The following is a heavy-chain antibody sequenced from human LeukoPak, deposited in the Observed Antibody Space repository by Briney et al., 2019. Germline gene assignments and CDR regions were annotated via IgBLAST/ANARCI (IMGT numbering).Heavy chain of an antibody. V-gene: IGHV1-2*02. CDR2: INPNSGGT. CDR1: GYTFTGYC. J-gene: IGHJ3*02. Sequence: ASVKVSCKASGYTFTGYCMHWVRQAPGQGLEWMGWINPNSGGTNYAQKFQGRVTMTRDTSISTAYMELSRLRSDDTAVYYCARGPGYSYGFIPSAFDIWGQGTMVTVSS. CDR3: ARGPGYSYGFIPSAFDI. D-gene: IGHD5-18*01.